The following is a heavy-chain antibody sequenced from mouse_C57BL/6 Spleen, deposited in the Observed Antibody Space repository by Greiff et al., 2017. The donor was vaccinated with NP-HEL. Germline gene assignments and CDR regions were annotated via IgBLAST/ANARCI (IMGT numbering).Heavy chain of an antibody. CDR3: TNQLPFDY. D-gene: IGHD4-1*02. J-gene: IGHJ2*01. CDR1: GFNIKDDY. Sequence: EVQLQQSGAELVRPGASVKLSCTASGFNIKDDYMHWVKQRPEQGLEWIGWIDPENGDTEYASKFQGKATITADTSSNTAYLQLSSLTSEDTAVYYCTNQLPFDYWGQGTTLTVSS. CDR2: IDPENGDT. V-gene: IGHV14-4*01.